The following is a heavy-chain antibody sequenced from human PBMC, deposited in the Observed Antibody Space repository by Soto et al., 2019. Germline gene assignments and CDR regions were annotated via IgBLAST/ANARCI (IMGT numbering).Heavy chain of an antibody. J-gene: IGHJ6*02. V-gene: IGHV1-58*02. CDR2: IVVGSGNT. CDR3: AADGNLEWLAYYYYGMDV. D-gene: IGHD3-3*01. CDR1: GGTFSSYA. Sequence: SVKVSCKASGGTFSSYAISWVRQARGQRLEWIGWIVVGSGNTNYAQKFQERVTITRDMSTSTAYMELSSLRSEDTAVYYCAADGNLEWLAYYYYGMDVWGQGTTVTVSS.